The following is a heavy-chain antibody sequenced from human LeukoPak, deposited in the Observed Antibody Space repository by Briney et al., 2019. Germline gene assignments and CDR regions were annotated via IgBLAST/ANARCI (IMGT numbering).Heavy chain of an antibody. CDR1: GFTFSNYG. CDR2: ISGSGGST. V-gene: IGHV3-23*01. CDR3: AKDRRITMVRGVNPDY. D-gene: IGHD3-10*01. J-gene: IGHJ4*02. Sequence: PGGSPRLSCAASGFTFSNYGMSWVRQAPGKGLEWVSAISGSGGSTYYADSVKGRFTISRDNSKNTLYLQMNSLRAEDTAVYYCAKDRRITMVRGVNPDYWGQGTLVTVSS.